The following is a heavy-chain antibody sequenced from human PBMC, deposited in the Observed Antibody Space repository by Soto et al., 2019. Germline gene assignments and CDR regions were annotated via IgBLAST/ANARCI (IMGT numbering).Heavy chain of an antibody. D-gene: IGHD6-6*01. CDR1: GGSISSSSYY. Sequence: PSEPLSLTCTVSGGSISSSSYYWGWIRQPPGKGLEWIGSIYYSGSTYYNPSLKSRVTISVDTSKNQFSLKLSSVTAADTAVYYCASRPRIAARRAFDIWGQGTMVTVSS. CDR2: IYYSGST. J-gene: IGHJ3*02. CDR3: ASRPRIAARRAFDI. V-gene: IGHV4-39*01.